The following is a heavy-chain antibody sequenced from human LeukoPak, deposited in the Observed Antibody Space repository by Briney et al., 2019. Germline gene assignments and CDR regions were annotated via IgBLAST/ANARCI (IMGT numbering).Heavy chain of an antibody. V-gene: IGHV3-23*01. J-gene: IGHJ4*03. CDR2: ISGSGGST. D-gene: IGHD3-3*01. CDR3: AKGGQNFDFWRFDY. Sequence: PGGSLRLSCVASGFTFSTYAMSWVRQAPGKGLEWVSSISGSGGSTYFAGSVKGRFAISRDNSKNTVSMQMNSPKAEDTAVYYCAKGGQNFDFWRFDYWGQGSLVTVSS. CDR1: GFTFSTYA.